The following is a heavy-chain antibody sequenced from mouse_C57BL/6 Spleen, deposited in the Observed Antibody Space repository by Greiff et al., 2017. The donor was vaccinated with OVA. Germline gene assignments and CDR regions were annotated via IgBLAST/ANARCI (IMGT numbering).Heavy chain of an antibody. CDR3: AREGRGYGSSSAWFAY. Sequence: QVQLQQPGTELVKPGASVKLSCKASGYTFPRYWMHWVKQRPGQGLEWIGNINPSNGGTNYTEKFKSKAPLTVDKSSSTAYMQLSSLTSEDSAVYYGAREGRGYGSSSAWFAYWGQGTLVTVSA. J-gene: IGHJ3*01. V-gene: IGHV1-53*01. D-gene: IGHD1-1*01. CDR1: GYTFPRYW. CDR2: INPSNGGT.